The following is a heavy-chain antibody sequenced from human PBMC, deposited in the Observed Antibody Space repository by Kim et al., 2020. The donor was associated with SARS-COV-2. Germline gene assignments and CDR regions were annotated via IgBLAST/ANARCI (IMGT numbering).Heavy chain of an antibody. J-gene: IGHJ6*02. CDR3: ARDGRSYYYYYGMDV. V-gene: IGHV4-4*02. CDR2: IYHSGST. CDR1: GGSISSSNW. Sequence: SETLSLTCAVSGGSISSSNWWSWVRQPPGKGLEWIGEIYHSGSTNYNPSLKSRVTISVDKSKNQFSLKLSSVTAADTAVYYCARDGRSYYYYYGMDVWGQGTTVTVSS.